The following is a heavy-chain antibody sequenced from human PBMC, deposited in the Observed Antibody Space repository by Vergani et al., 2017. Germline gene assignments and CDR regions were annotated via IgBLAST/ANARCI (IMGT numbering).Heavy chain of an antibody. Sequence: QVQLVESEGGVVQPGRSLTLSCVASGFTFSSHGMHWVRQAPGKGLEWVAVIWYDGSNKYHGDSVKGRFTISRDNSKNTLYLQMNSLRVEDTAVYYCARWGNEKRRDSWGQGTLVTVSS. CDR1: GFTFSSHG. CDR3: ARWGNEKRRDS. J-gene: IGHJ5*01. V-gene: IGHV3-33*01. D-gene: IGHD1-1*01. CDR2: IWYDGSNK.